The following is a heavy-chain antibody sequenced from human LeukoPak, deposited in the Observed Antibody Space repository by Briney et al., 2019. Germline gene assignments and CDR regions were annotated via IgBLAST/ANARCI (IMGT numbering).Heavy chain of an antibody. J-gene: IGHJ4*02. CDR3: AKVKWKLIGYFDY. V-gene: IGHV3-23*01. CDR2: ISGSAAST. Sequence: PGGSLRLSCAASGITFSTYAMNWVRQAPGKGLEWVSVISGSAASTSYADSVKGRFTISRDNSKNTLFLQMNSLRAEDTAVYFCAKVKWKLIGYFDYWGQGTLVTVSS. CDR1: GITFSTYA. D-gene: IGHD1-20*01.